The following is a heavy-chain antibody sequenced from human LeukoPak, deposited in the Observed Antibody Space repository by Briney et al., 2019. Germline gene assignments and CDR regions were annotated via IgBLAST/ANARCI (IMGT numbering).Heavy chain of an antibody. Sequence: GSLRLSCAASGFTFSSYSMNWVRQAPGKGLEWVSSISSSSSYIYYADSVKGRFTISRDNAKNSLYLQMNSLRAEDTAVYYCALGDYGAPFDYWGRGTLVTVSS. CDR1: GFTFSSYS. CDR3: ALGDYGAPFDY. CDR2: ISSSSSYI. J-gene: IGHJ4*02. D-gene: IGHD4-17*01. V-gene: IGHV3-21*01.